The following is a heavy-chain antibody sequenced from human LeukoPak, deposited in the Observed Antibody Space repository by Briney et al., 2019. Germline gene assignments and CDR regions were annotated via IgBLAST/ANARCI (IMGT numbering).Heavy chain of an antibody. CDR2: IYHSGST. CDR3: AMVLYCSGGSCYSSY. Sequence: SPSETLSLTCTVSGGSISSSSYYWGWIRQPPRKGLEWVGSIYHSGSTYYNPSLKSRVTISVDTSKNQFSLKLSSVTAADTAVYYCAMVLYCSGGSCYSSYWGQGTLVTVSS. J-gene: IGHJ4*02. D-gene: IGHD2-15*01. V-gene: IGHV4-39*07. CDR1: GGSISSSSYY.